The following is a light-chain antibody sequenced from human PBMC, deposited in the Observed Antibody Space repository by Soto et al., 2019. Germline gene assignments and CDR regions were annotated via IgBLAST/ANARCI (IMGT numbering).Light chain of an antibody. CDR2: DVI. J-gene: IGLJ2*01. CDR3: SSYTSTSAPL. V-gene: IGLV2-14*03. CDR1: TSDIGTYNF. Sequence: QSALTQPASVSGSPGQSITISCTGTTSDIGTYNFVSWYQRHPGKAPKVIIYDVINRPSGVSNRFSGSKSGNTASLTISGLQAEDEADYFCSSYTSTSAPLFGGGTKLTVL.